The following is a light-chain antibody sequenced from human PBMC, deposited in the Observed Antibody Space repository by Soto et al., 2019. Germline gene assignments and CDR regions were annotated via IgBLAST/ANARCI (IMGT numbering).Light chain of an antibody. Sequence: DIQLTQSPSFLSASVGDRVTITCRASQDISSFVAWYQQKAGKAPKLLIFAASTLQSGVTSRFSGSGSGTEFTLTISSLQPEDFATYYCQQLKTYPRTFGQGTKLEIK. V-gene: IGKV1-9*01. CDR3: QQLKTYPRT. CDR2: AAS. CDR1: QDISSF. J-gene: IGKJ2*01.